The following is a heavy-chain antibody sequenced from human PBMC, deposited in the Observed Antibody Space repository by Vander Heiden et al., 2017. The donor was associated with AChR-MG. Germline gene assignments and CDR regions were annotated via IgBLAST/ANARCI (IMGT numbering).Heavy chain of an antibody. Sequence: QVQLQQWGAGLLKPSETLSLTCAVYGGSFSGYYWSWIRQPPGKGLEWIGEINHSGSTNYNPSLKSRVTISVDTSKNQFSLKLSSVTAADTAVYYCASNDYGDPRPVGYWGQGTLVTVSS. CDR1: GGSFSGYY. D-gene: IGHD4-17*01. CDR3: ASNDYGDPRPVGY. CDR2: INHSGST. V-gene: IGHV4-34*01. J-gene: IGHJ4*02.